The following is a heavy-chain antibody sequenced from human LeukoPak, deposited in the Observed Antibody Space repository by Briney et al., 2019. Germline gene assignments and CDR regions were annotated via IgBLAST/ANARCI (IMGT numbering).Heavy chain of an antibody. J-gene: IGHJ4*01. Sequence: PGRSLRLSCAASGFTFRSYAMHWVRQAPGKGLEWVAVISYDGSNKYYADSVKGRFTISRDNSKNTLCLQMNSLRAEDTAVYYCARDFVAAGTIFDYWGHGTLVTVSS. CDR2: ISYDGSNK. CDR3: ARDFVAAGTIFDY. D-gene: IGHD6-13*01. CDR1: GFTFRSYA. V-gene: IGHV3-30*04.